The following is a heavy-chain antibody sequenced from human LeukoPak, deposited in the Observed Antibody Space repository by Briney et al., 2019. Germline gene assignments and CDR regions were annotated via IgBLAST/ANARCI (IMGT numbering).Heavy chain of an antibody. Sequence: GGSLRLSCAASGFTFSSYGMHWVRQAPGKGLEWVAFIRYDGSNKYYADSVKGRFTISRDNSKNTLYLQMNSLRAEDTAVYYCAKDADVLLWFGGLNWFDPWGQGTLVTVSS. CDR1: GFTFSSYG. D-gene: IGHD3-10*01. J-gene: IGHJ5*02. V-gene: IGHV3-30*02. CDR2: IRYDGSNK. CDR3: AKDADVLLWFGGLNWFDP.